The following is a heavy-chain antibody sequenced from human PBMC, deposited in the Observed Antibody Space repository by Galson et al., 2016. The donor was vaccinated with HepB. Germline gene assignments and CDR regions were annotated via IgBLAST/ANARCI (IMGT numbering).Heavy chain of an antibody. V-gene: IGHV1-2*02. CDR3: ARDPLFAY. CDR1: GYTFTGYY. Sequence: SVKVSCKASGYTFTGYYMHWVRQAPGQGLEWMGWINPNSGGTNYAQKFQGRVSMTRDTSTSTAYMELSSLRSADTPVYYCARDPLFAYWGQGTLVTVSS. CDR2: INPNSGGT. J-gene: IGHJ4*02.